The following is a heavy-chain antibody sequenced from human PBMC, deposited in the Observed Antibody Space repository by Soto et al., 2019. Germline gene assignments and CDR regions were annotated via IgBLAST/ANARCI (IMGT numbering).Heavy chain of an antibody. Sequence: QLQLQESGPGLVKPSETLSLTCTVSGGSISRGTYYWGWVRQSPGKGLEWIGSINYSGKTYYNPSLKSRVAISVDTSKSQFSLKLTSVTAADTFVYYCARLLLLGLGSRAYFDSWGQGTLVTVSS. D-gene: IGHD3-16*01. V-gene: IGHV4-39*01. CDR1: GGSISRGTYY. J-gene: IGHJ4*02. CDR3: ARLLLLGLGSRAYFDS. CDR2: INYSGKT.